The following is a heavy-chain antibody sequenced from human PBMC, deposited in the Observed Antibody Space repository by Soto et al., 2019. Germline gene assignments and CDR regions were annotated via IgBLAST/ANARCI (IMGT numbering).Heavy chain of an antibody. V-gene: IGHV4-34*01. CDR1: GGSFSGYY. CDR2: INHSGST. CDR3: ARDILGGESPLYY. D-gene: IGHD3-10*01. J-gene: IGHJ4*02. Sequence: PSETLSLTCAVYGGSFSGYYWSWIRLPPGKGLEWIGEINHSGSTNYNPSLKSRVTISVDTSKNQFSLKLSSVTAADTAVYYCARDILGGESPLYYWGQGTLVTVS.